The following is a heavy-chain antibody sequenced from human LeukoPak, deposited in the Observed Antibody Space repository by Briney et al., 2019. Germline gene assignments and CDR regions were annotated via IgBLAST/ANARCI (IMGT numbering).Heavy chain of an antibody. V-gene: IGHV3-23*01. D-gene: IGHD6-19*01. CDR1: GFTFSSYA. CDR3: AKDIRKAVAGSIFDY. Sequence: GGSLRLSCAASGFTFSSYAMSWVRQAPGKGPEWVSAISGSGGSTYYADSVKGRFTISRDNSKNTLYLQMNSLRAEDTAVYYCAKDIRKAVAGSIFDYWGQGTLVTVSS. CDR2: ISGSGGST. J-gene: IGHJ4*02.